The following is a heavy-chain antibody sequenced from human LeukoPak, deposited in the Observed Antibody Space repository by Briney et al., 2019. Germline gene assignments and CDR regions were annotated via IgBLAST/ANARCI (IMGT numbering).Heavy chain of an antibody. Sequence: PGGFLRLSCAASGFTFSSYAMHWVRQAPGKGLEYVSAISSNGGSTYYANSVKGRFTISRDNSKNTLYLQMGSLRAEDMAVYYCAGGGPYYYDSSGSYYWGQGTLVTVSS. CDR3: AGGGPYYYDSSGSYY. CDR1: GFTFSSYA. CDR2: ISSNGGST. D-gene: IGHD3-22*01. V-gene: IGHV3-64*01. J-gene: IGHJ4*02.